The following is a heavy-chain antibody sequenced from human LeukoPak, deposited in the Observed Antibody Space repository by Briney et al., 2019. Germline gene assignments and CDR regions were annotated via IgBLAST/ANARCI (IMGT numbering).Heavy chain of an antibody. CDR1: GGSISSSSYY. D-gene: IGHD3-22*01. J-gene: IGHJ4*02. CDR2: IYYSGST. CDR3: ARGLDSSGYYRLFDY. V-gene: IGHV4-39*07. Sequence: SETLSLTCTVSGGSISSSSYYWGWIRQPPGKGLEWIGSIYYSGSTYYNPSLKSRVTISADTSKNQFSLKLSSVTAADTAVYYCARGLDSSGYYRLFDYWGQGTLVTVSS.